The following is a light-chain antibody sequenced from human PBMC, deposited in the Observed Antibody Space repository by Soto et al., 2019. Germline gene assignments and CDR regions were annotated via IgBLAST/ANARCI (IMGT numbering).Light chain of an antibody. Sequence: QSALTQPASVSGSPGQSITISCTGTSSDVGGYKYVSWYQQHPDKAPKLIIFEVSNRPSGISSRFSGSKSGNTASLTISGLQAEDEADYYCSSYTSTSSYVFGTGTKLTVL. CDR2: EVS. CDR3: SSYTSTSSYV. V-gene: IGLV2-14*01. J-gene: IGLJ1*01. CDR1: SSDVGGYKY.